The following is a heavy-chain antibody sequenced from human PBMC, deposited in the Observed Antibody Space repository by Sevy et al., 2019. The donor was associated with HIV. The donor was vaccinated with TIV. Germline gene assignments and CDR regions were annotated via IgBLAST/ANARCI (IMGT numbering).Heavy chain of an antibody. D-gene: IGHD3-16*01. CDR1: GGTFGTYS. CDR3: ARDRDITFGGGDAFDI. J-gene: IGHJ3*02. CDR2: IIPIFHSA. Sequence: ASVKVSCKASGGTFGTYSLSWLRQAPGQGFEWMGGIIPIFHSANYAQNFQGRVTITADESTSTAYMELSSLRPEDSAVYYCARDRDITFGGGDAFDIWGHRTMVTVSS. V-gene: IGHV1-69*13.